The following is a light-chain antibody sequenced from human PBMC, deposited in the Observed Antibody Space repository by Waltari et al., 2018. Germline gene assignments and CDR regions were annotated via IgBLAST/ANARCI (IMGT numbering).Light chain of an antibody. CDR1: QSVSSN. CDR2: GAS. V-gene: IGKV3-15*01. Sequence: EIVMTQSPATLSVSPGERATLSCRASQSVSSNLAWYQQKPGQAPRLLIYGASTRATGIPARFSGSGSGTEFTLTISSLQSEDFAVYYCQQYNNWPPPLTFGGGTKEEIK. CDR3: QQYNNWPPPLT. J-gene: IGKJ4*01.